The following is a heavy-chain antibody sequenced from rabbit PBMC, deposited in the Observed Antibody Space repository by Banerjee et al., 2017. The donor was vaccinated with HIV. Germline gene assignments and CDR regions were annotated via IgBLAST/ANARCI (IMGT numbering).Heavy chain of an antibody. CDR3: ARGADFNYVNGLDL. CDR1: GFSFSDWYW. CDR2: INTGSNNT. J-gene: IGHJ4*01. D-gene: IGHD1-1*01. Sequence: QEQLEESGGDLVQPEGSLALTCTASGFSFSDWYWICWVRQAPGKGLEWIACINTGSNNTDYATWVNGRITISKTSSTVDLQMTSLTAADTATYFCARGADFNYVNGLDLWGPGTLVTVS. V-gene: IGHV1S45*01.